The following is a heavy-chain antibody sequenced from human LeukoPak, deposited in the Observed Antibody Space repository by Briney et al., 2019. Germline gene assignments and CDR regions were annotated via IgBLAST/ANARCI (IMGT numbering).Heavy chain of an antibody. J-gene: IGHJ6*03. CDR2: ISGSGVST. D-gene: IGHD2-2*01. CDR3: AKARGYCGGTSCYDYYMDV. V-gene: IGHV3-23*01. CDR1: GFTFSNYA. Sequence: GGSLRLSCAASGFTFSNYAMSWVRQAPGKGLEWVSAISGSGVSTYYTDSVKGRFTFSGDNSKNTLYLQMSSLRAEDTAVYYCAKARGYCGGTSCYDYYMDVWGKGTTVTVSS.